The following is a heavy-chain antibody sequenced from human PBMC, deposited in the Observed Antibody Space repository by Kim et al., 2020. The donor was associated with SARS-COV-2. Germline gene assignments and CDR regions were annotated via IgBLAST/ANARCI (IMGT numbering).Heavy chain of an antibody. CDR1: GGSISSYY. Sequence: SETLSLTCTVSGGSISSYYWSWIRQPPGKGLEWIGYIYYSGSTNYNPSLKSRVTISVDTSKNQFSLKLSSVTAADTAVYYCARATGEFDTLFDIWGQGT. D-gene: IGHD3-10*01. J-gene: IGHJ3*02. CDR2: IYYSGST. CDR3: ARATGEFDTLFDI. V-gene: IGHV4-59*01.